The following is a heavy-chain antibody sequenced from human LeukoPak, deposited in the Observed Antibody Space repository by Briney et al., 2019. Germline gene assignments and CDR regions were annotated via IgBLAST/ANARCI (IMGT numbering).Heavy chain of an antibody. Sequence: SQTLSLTCTVSGGSISSGSYYWSWIRQPAGKGLEWIGRIYTSGSTNYNPSLKSRVTISVDTSKNQFSLKLSSVSAADTAVYYCAREALGYFYDSSAEEVDYWGQGTLVTVSS. CDR3: AREALGYFYDSSAEEVDY. CDR2: IYTSGST. J-gene: IGHJ4*02. V-gene: IGHV4-61*02. CDR1: GGSISSGSYY. D-gene: IGHD3-22*01.